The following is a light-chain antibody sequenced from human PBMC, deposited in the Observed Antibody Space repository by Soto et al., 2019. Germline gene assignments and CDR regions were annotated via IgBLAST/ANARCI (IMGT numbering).Light chain of an antibody. V-gene: IGKV3-20*01. J-gene: IGKJ2*01. CDR3: QQYGSSPMYT. CDR2: GAS. Sequence: EIVLTQSPGTLSLSPGERATLSCRSSQRVSSYLAWYQQKPGQAPRLLIYGASSRATGIPDRFSGSGSGTDFTLTISRLEPEDFAVYYCQQYGSSPMYTFGQGTKLEIK. CDR1: QRVSSY.